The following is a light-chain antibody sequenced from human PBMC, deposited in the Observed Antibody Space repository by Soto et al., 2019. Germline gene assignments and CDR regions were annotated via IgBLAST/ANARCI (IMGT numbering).Light chain of an antibody. CDR2: GAS. CDR1: QSIRTN. CDR3: QQYFNWPLTWT. J-gene: IGKJ1*01. Sequence: EIKLTQSPATLSVSAGGTVTLSCRASQSIRTNVAWYQQIPGQAPRLLVYGASTRATGVPARFSGSGSGIEFTLTISSLQSEDSAFYYCQQYFNWPLTWTFGPGTKVQIK. V-gene: IGKV3-15*01.